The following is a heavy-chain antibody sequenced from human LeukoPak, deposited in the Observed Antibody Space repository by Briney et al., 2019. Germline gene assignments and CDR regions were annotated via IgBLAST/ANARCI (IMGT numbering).Heavy chain of an antibody. V-gene: IGHV3-23*01. D-gene: IGHD3/OR15-3a*01. CDR1: GFTFNNYA. J-gene: IGHJ4*02. CDR2: ISGSGGST. Sequence: PGGSLRLSCAASGFTFNNYAMSWVRQAPGKGLEWVSAISGSGGSTYYADSVKGRFTISRDNSKNTLYLQMNSLRAEDTAVYYCAKVWAPGLMFLYDYWGQGTLVTVSS. CDR3: AKVWAPGLMFLYDY.